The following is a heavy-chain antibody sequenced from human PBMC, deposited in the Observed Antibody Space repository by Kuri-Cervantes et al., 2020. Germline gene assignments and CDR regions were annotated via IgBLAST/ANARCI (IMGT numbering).Heavy chain of an antibody. Sequence: GESLKISCAASGFTFSSYNMNWVRQAPGKGLEWVAVISYDGSNKYYADSVKGRFTISRDNSKNTLYLQMNSLRVEDTAVYYCAREDAAMACGVYHFDHWGQGLLVTVSS. D-gene: IGHD5/OR15-5a*01. V-gene: IGHV3-30*03. J-gene: IGHJ4*02. CDR2: ISYDGSNK. CDR3: AREDAAMACGVYHFDH. CDR1: GFTFSSYN.